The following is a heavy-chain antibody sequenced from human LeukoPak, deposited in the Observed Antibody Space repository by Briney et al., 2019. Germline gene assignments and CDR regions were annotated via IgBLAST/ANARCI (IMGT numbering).Heavy chain of an antibody. CDR3: ARDRGPYCSGGSCYFTDAFDI. CDR1: GGTFSSYA. CDR2: IIPIFGTA. J-gene: IGHJ3*02. V-gene: IGHV1-69*13. Sequence: WASVNVSCKASGGTFSSYAISWVRQTPGQGLEWMGGIIPIFGTANYAQKFQGRVTITADESTSTAYMELSSLRSEDTAVYYCARDRGPYCSGGSCYFTDAFDIWGQGTMVTVSS. D-gene: IGHD2-15*01.